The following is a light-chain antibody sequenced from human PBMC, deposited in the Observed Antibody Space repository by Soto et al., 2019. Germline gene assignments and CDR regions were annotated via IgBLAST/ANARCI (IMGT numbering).Light chain of an antibody. CDR1: QSINNN. V-gene: IGKV1-39*01. J-gene: IGKJ4*01. CDR2: AAS. CDR3: QQLSTCPGT. Sequence: DSQRTKYPFSLSASVGDRVPISCLASQSINNNLDWYQPKPGKAPRLLIYAASSLQTGVPSRFSGSGSGTEFTLTISSLQPDDFAAYYCQQLSTCPGTFGGGSKVDI.